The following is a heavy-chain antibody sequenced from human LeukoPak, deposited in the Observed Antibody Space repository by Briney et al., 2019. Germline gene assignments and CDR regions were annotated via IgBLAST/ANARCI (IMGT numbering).Heavy chain of an antibody. CDR3: ARDTYYYDSSGYGGLDY. CDR2: IYTSGST. V-gene: IGHV4-4*07. J-gene: IGHJ4*02. CDR1: GGSISSYY. Sequence: PSETLSLTCTVSGGSISSYYWSWIRQPAGKGLEWIGRIYTSGSTNYNPSLKSRVTISVDTSKNQFSLKLSSVTAADTAVYYCARDTYYYDSSGYGGLDYWGQGTLVTVSS. D-gene: IGHD3-22*01.